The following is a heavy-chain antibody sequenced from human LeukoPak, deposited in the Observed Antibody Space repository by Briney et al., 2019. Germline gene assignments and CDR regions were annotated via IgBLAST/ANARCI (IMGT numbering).Heavy chain of an antibody. D-gene: IGHD3-10*01. Sequence: PSETLSLTCSVSAGSISSSNYYWSWIRQPAGKGLEWIGRIYTSESTNYNPSLKSRVTISVDTSRNQFSLKLSSVTAADTAVYYCARGLWFGDENPPYFDYWGQGILVTVSS. V-gene: IGHV4-61*02. J-gene: IGHJ4*02. CDR1: AGSISSSNYY. CDR2: IYTSEST. CDR3: ARGLWFGDENPPYFDY.